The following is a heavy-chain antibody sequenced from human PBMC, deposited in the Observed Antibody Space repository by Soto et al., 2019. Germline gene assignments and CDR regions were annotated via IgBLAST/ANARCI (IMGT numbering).Heavy chain of an antibody. J-gene: IGHJ2*01. V-gene: IGHV3-74*01. CDR3: ARATPMRSGGSYSPYWYFDL. CDR2: INSDGSST. Sequence: EVQLVESGGGLVQPGGSLRLSCAASGFTFSSYWMHWVRQAPGKGLVWVSRINSDGSSTSYADSVKGRFTISRDNAKNTLYLQMNSLRAEDTAVYYCARATPMRSGGSYSPYWYFDLWGRGTLVTVSS. CDR1: GFTFSSYW. D-gene: IGHD3-22*01.